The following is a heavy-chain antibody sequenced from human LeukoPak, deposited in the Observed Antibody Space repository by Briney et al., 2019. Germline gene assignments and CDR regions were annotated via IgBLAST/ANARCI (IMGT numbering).Heavy chain of an antibody. V-gene: IGHV1-69*05. Sequence: TVKVSCKASGGTFSSYAISWVRQAPGQGLEWMGRIIPIFGTANYAQKFQGRVTITTDESTSTAYMELSSLRSEDTAVYYCARRKKTKYDSSGYYYHDAFDIWGQGTMVTVSS. CDR2: IIPIFGTA. CDR3: ARRKKTKYDSSGYYYHDAFDI. D-gene: IGHD3-22*01. J-gene: IGHJ3*02. CDR1: GGTFSSYA.